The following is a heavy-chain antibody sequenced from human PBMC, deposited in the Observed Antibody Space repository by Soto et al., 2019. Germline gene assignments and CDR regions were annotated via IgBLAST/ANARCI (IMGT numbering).Heavy chain of an antibody. D-gene: IGHD6-13*01. CDR3: ARDGTAAGTYYYYYYMDV. CDR1: GFTFSSYS. J-gene: IGHJ6*03. Sequence: EVQLVESGGGLVKPGGSLRLSCAASGFTFSSYSMNWVRQAPGKGLEWVSSISSSSSYIYYADSVKGRFTISRDNAKNSLYLQMNSLRAEDTAVYYCARDGTAAGTYYYYYYMDVCGKGTTVTVSS. V-gene: IGHV3-21*01. CDR2: ISSSSSYI.